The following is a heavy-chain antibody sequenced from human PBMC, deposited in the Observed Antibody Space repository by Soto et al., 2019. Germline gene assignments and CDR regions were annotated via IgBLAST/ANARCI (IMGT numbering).Heavy chain of an antibody. CDR1: GFTFSSYA. CDR2: ISYDGSNK. J-gene: IGHJ4*02. V-gene: IGHV3-30-3*01. Sequence: QVQLVESGGGVVQPGRSLRLSCAASGFTFSSYAMHWVRQAPGKGLEWVAVISYDGSNKYYADSVKGRFTISRDNSKNTLYLQMNSLRAEDTSVYYCARDAVVALDYWGQGTLVTVSS. D-gene: IGHD2-15*01. CDR3: ARDAVVALDY.